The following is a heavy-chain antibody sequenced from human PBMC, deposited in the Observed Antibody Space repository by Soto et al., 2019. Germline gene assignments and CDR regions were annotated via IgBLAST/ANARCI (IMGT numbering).Heavy chain of an antibody. D-gene: IGHD3-22*01. Sequence: ASVKVSCKASGYTFTSYAMHWVRQAPGQRLEWMGWINAGNGNTKYSQKFQGRVTITRDTSASTAYMELSSLRSEDTAVYYCARSRDYYDSSGYYWGQGTLVTVSS. CDR2: INAGNGNT. V-gene: IGHV1-3*01. J-gene: IGHJ4*02. CDR1: GYTFTSYA. CDR3: ARSRDYYDSSGYY.